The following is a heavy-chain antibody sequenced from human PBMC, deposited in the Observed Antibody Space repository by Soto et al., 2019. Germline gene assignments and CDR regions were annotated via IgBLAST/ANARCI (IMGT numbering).Heavy chain of an antibody. D-gene: IGHD2-21*01. CDR1: GASISKGKW. J-gene: IGHJ4*02. CDR3: TRDGDYGYSLAY. Sequence: QVQLQESGPGLVKPSETLTLTCAVSGASISKGKWWSWVRQPPGEGLEWIGETSHGVSPNYNPSLRGRFTIEVDTSKNQFSLKFSVTAADTAMYYCTRDGDYGYSLAYWGQGTLVTVSS. CDR2: TSHGVSP. V-gene: IGHV4-4*02.